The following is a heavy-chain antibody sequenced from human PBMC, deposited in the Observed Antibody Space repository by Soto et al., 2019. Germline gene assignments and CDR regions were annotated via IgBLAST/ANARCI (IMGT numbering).Heavy chain of an antibody. CDR2: ISYDGSNK. CDR3: ARDKAGYYYDSSGYYRSPFLDY. V-gene: IGHV3-30-3*01. Sequence: LRLSCAASGFTFSSYAMHLVRQAPGKGLEWVAVISYDGSNKYYADSVKGRFTISRDNSNNTLYLQMNSLRAEDTAVYYCARDKAGYYYDSSGYYRSPFLDYWGQGTLVTVSS. J-gene: IGHJ4*02. CDR1: GFTFSSYA. D-gene: IGHD3-22*01.